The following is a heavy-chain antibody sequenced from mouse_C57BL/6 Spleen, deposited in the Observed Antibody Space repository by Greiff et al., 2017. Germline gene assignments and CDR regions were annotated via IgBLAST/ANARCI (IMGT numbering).Heavy chain of an antibody. J-gene: IGHJ2*01. CDR3: ARGVTTVAKSYFDY. V-gene: IGHV1-80*01. D-gene: IGHD1-1*01. CDR1: GYAFSSYW. Sequence: VQLVESGAELVKPGASVKISCKASGYAFSSYWMNWVKQRPGKGLEWIGQIYPGDGDTNYNGKFKGKATLTADKSSSTAYMQLSSLTSEDSAVYFCARGVTTVAKSYFDYWGQGTTLTVSS. CDR2: IYPGDGDT.